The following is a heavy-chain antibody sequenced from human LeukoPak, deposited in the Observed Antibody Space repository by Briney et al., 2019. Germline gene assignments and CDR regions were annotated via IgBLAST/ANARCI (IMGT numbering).Heavy chain of an antibody. Sequence: SGTLSLTCTVSGGSISSYYWSWIRQPPGKGLEWIGYIYYSGSTNYNPSLKSRVTISVDTSKNQFSLKLSSVTAADTAVYYCAREAQILTGYTYYYHGMDVWGQGATVTVSS. CDR3: AREAQILTGYTYYYHGMDV. V-gene: IGHV4-59*12. CDR1: GGSISSYY. CDR2: IYYSGST. J-gene: IGHJ6*02. D-gene: IGHD3-9*01.